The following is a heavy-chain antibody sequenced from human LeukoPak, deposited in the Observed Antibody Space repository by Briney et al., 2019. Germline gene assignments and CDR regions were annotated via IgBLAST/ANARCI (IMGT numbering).Heavy chain of an antibody. CDR1: GFTFTSYS. CDR3: AGRHCSGGGCYFAGADPFDY. J-gene: IGHJ4*02. CDR2: ISSSSSYI. Sequence: GGSLRLSCAASGFTFTSYSMNWVRQAPGKGLEWVSSISSSSSYIYYADSVKGRFTISRDTSKNTLYLQMNSLRAEDTAVYFCAGRHCSGGGCYFAGADPFDYWGQGTLVTVSS. D-gene: IGHD2-15*01. V-gene: IGHV3-21*04.